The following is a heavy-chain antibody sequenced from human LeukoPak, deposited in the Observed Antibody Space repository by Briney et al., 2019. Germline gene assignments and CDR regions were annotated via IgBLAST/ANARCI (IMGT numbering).Heavy chain of an antibody. J-gene: IGHJ5*01. D-gene: IGHD6-13*01. CDR2: IYYTGST. V-gene: IGHV4-59*08. Sequence: PSETLSLTCTVSGGSISGYHWNWVRQPPGRGLEWIGYIYYTGSTHYNPSLKSRVTISVDTSKNQFSLKLSSVTAADTAVYYCATHPYSSSWFDYWGQGTLVTVSS. CDR3: ATHPYSSSWFDY. CDR1: GGSISGYH.